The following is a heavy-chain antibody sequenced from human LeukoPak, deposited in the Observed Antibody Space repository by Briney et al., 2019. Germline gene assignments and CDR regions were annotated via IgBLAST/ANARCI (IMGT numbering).Heavy chain of an antibody. D-gene: IGHD6-19*01. CDR1: GFTFSIYA. V-gene: IGHV3-23*01. Sequence: GGSLRLSCAASGFTFSIYAMTWVRQAPGKGLEWVSAISGSGGSTYYADSVKGRFTISRDNSKNTLYLQMNSLRAEDTAVYFCARQMGYSTAWYSDNWGQGTLVTVSS. CDR2: ISGSGGST. J-gene: IGHJ4*02. CDR3: ARQMGYSTAWYSDN.